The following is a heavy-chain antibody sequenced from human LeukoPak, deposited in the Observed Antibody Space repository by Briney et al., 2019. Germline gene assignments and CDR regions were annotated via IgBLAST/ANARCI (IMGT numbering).Heavy chain of an antibody. V-gene: IGHV4-34*01. CDR1: GGSFRGYY. D-gene: IGHD5-24*01. CDR3: ARGRSEMATIAGRDY. CDR2: INHSGST. Sequence: SETLSLTSAVYGGSFRGYYWSWIRQPPGKGLEWIGEINHSGSTNYNPSLKSRVTISVDTSKNQFSLKLSSVTAADTAVYYCARGRSEMATIAGRDYWGQGTLVTVSS. J-gene: IGHJ4*02.